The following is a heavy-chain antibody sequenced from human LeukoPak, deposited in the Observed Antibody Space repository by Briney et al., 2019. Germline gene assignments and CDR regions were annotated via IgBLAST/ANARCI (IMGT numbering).Heavy chain of an antibody. J-gene: IGHJ4*02. Sequence: KASETLSLTCGVSGGSITNTNYWTWVRQPPGKGLEWIGEVNLQGGTNYNPSLMGRVAIAVDTSENHISLQLTSVTAADTAVYYCAREGGPYRPLDYSGQGTLVTVSS. CDR1: GGSITNTNY. CDR3: AREGGPYRPLDY. V-gene: IGHV4-4*02. CDR2: VNLQGGT.